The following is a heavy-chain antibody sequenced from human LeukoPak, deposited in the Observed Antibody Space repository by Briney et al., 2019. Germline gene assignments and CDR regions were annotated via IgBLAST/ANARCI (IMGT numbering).Heavy chain of an antibody. D-gene: IGHD6-13*01. CDR1: GFTFSNDW. V-gene: IGHV3-15*01. CDR2: IKSKTDGGKT. J-gene: IGHJ6*03. CDR3: TTDLLSSSSWDYYYYYMDV. Sequence: GGSLRLSCAASGFTFSNDWMSWVRQAPGKGLEWVARIKSKTDGGKTEYAATVKGRFTISRDDSKNTLYLQMNSLKTEDTAVYYCTTDLLSSSSWDYYYYYMDVWGNGTTVTVSS.